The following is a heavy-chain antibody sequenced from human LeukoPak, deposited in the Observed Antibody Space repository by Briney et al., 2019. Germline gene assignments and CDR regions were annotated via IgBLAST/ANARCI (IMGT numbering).Heavy chain of an antibody. D-gene: IGHD1-26*01. CDR3: ARGGGVGYYYYYMDV. J-gene: IGHJ6*03. Sequence: SETLSLTCAVSGASISGSGYYWSWIRQPPGKGLEWIGYIYYSGSTNYNPSLRSRVTISVDTSKNQFSLKLSSVTAADTAVYYCARGGGVGYYYYYMDVWGKGTTVTISS. CDR1: GASISGSGYY. CDR2: IYYSGST. V-gene: IGHV4-61*08.